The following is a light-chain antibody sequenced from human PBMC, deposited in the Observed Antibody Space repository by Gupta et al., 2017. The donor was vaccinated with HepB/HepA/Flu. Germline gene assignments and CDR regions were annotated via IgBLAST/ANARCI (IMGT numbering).Light chain of an antibody. Sequence: DIHMTHSPSTMSASVGERVTITCRASQSISNLLSWYQQKPGKAPKLLIYKASSLERGVPSRFSGRGSGTEFTLTISSLQPDDVATYYCQQYNSYSGTFGQGTKVEIK. CDR1: QSISNL. J-gene: IGKJ1*01. CDR2: KAS. V-gene: IGKV1-5*03. CDR3: QQYNSYSGT.